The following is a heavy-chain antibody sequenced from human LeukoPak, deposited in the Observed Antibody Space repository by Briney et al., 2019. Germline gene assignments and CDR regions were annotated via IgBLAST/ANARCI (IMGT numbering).Heavy chain of an antibody. CDR2: ISSSSYI. J-gene: IGHJ3*02. D-gene: IGHD3-22*01. V-gene: IGHV3-21*01. CDR3: ARTSWDYYDSSGYFPGAFDI. CDR1: GFTFSSYS. Sequence: GGSLRLSCAASGFTFSSYSMNWVRQAPGKGLEWVSSISSSSYIYYADSVKGRFTISRDNAKNSLYLQMNSLRAEDTAVYYCARTSWDYYDSSGYFPGAFDIWGQGAMVTVSS.